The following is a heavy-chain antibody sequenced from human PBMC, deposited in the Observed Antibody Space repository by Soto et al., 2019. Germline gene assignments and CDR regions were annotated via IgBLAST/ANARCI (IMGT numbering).Heavy chain of an antibody. V-gene: IGHV3-23*01. CDR1: GFTFSSDA. CDR3: AKDGAYDYVWGSYRIDY. CDR2: ISGSGGST. J-gene: IGHJ4*02. D-gene: IGHD3-16*02. Sequence: GGSLRLSCAASGFTFSSDAMSWVRQAPGKGLEWVSAISGSGGSTYYADSVKGRFTISRDNSKNTLFLQMNSLRAEDTAVYYCAKDGAYDYVWGSYRIDYWGQGTPVTVSS.